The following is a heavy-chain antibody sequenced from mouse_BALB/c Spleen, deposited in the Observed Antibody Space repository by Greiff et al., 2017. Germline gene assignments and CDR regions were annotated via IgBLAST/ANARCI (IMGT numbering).Heavy chain of an antibody. D-gene: IGHD3-3*01. CDR1: GFTFSNYW. J-gene: IGHJ4*01. CDR2: IRLKSNNYAT. Sequence: VQLKESGGGLVQPGGSMKLSCVASGFTFSNYWMNWVRQSPEKGLEWVAEIRLKSNNYATHYAESVKGRFTISRDDSKSSVYLQMNNLRAEDTGIYYCTRGGTRAMDYWGQGTSVTVSS. V-gene: IGHV6-6*02. CDR3: TRGGTRAMDY.